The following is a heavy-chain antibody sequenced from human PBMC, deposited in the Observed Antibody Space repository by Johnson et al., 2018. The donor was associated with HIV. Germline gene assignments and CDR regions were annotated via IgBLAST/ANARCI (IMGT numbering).Heavy chain of an antibody. J-gene: IGHJ3*02. CDR3: ARDRGYLDAFDI. CDR2: ISYDGTEK. CDR1: GFTFSSYA. V-gene: IGHV3-30*03. D-gene: IGHD1-26*01. Sequence: VQLVESGGGLVKPGGSLRLSCAASGFTFSSYALTWVRQAPGKGLEWVAVISYDGTEKYYADSVKGRFTISRDNSKNTLFLQMNSLRAEDTAVFYCARDRGYLDAFDIWGQGTMVTVSS.